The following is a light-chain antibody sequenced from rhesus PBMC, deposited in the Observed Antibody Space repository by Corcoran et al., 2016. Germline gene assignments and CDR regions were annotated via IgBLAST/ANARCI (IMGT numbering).Light chain of an antibody. CDR2: KVT. CDR1: QSLLHINGNTY. J-gene: IGKJ2*01. CDR3: MQTTKDPYT. Sequence: DIVLTQTPLSLPVTPGEPASISCRSSQSLLHINGNTYLDWYLHKPGQSPRLLIYKVTHRGSGVPDRCSGSGSGTDFTLKISRVEPEDVGVYYCMQTTKDPYTFGQGTKVEIK. V-gene: IGKV2S2*01.